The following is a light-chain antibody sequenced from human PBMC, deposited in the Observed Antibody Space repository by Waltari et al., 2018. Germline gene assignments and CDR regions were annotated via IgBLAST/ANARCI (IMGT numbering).Light chain of an antibody. V-gene: IGKV2-28*01. CDR3: MQGLQTPT. Sequence: DIVMTQFPLSLPVTPGEPASFSCRSRQSPLHSNGFQDGYWYLRKAGQSPQLLIYLGSNRAFGVPDRFSGSGSGTHFTLIISRVEAEDIGVYYCMQGLQTPTFGQGTRLEIK. J-gene: IGKJ5*01. CDR1: QSPLHSNGFQD. CDR2: LGS.